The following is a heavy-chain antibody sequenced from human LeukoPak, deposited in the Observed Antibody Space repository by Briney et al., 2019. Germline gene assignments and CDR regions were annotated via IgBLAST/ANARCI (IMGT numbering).Heavy chain of an antibody. D-gene: IGHD5-24*01. Sequence: GASVKVSCKASGGTFSSYAISWVRQAPGQGLEWMGVIIPIFGTANYAQKFQGRVTITTDESTSTAYMELSSLRSEDTAVYYCARGGNGEMATIEDWFDPWGQGTLVTV. CDR2: IIPIFGTA. CDR3: ARGGNGEMATIEDWFDP. J-gene: IGHJ5*02. CDR1: GGTFSSYA. V-gene: IGHV1-69*05.